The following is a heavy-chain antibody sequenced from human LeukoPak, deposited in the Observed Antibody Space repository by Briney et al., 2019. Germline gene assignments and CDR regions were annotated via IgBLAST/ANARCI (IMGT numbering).Heavy chain of an antibody. CDR3: ASILAAGGYNPPADF. V-gene: IGHV3-48*04. J-gene: IGHJ4*02. CDR1: GFTFSYYS. D-gene: IGHD5-24*01. CDR2: ISSGSDRI. Sequence: PGGSLRLSCAASGFTFSYYSLNWVRQAPGKGLEWVSYISSGSDRIYYADSVKGRFTISRDNARNSLFLLMNSLRAEDTAIYYCASILAAGGYNPPADFWGQGTLVTVSS.